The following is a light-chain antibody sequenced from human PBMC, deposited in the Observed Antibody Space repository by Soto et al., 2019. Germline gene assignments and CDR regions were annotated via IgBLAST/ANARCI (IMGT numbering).Light chain of an antibody. CDR1: SSDVGSYNL. CDR3: CSYAGSSTHVV. J-gene: IGLJ2*01. CDR2: EGS. Sequence: QSVLTQPASVSGSPGQSITIYCTGTSSDVGSYNLVSWYQQHPGKAPKLMIYEGSKRPSGVSNRFSGSKSGNTASLTISGLQAADEADYYCCSYAGSSTHVVFGGGTKVTVL. V-gene: IGLV2-23*01.